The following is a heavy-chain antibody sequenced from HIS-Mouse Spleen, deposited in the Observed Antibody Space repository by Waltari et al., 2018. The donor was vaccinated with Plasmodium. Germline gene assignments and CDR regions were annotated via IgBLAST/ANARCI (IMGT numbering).Heavy chain of an antibody. Sequence: QLPLQESGPGLVKPSETLSLTCTVSGGSISSSSYYWGWNRQPPGKGLEWIGSIYYSGSTYYNPSLKSRVTISVDTSKNQFSLKLSSVTAADTAVYYCARDRITGTSYFDYWGQGTLVTVSS. D-gene: IGHD1-7*01. V-gene: IGHV4-39*07. J-gene: IGHJ4*02. CDR2: IYYSGST. CDR3: ARDRITGTSYFDY. CDR1: GGSISSSSYY.